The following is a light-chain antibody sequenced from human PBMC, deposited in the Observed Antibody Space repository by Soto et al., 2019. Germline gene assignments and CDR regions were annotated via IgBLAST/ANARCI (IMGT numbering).Light chain of an antibody. CDR1: SSNIGAGYD. CDR2: GNS. Sequence: QSVLTQPPSVSGAPGQRVTISCTGSSSNIGAGYDVHWYQQLPGTAPKLLIYGNSNRPSGVPDRFSGSKSGAERYLTISSLHSEDEADYYCQTWGTGIHWVFGGGTKLTVL. V-gene: IGLV1-40*01. CDR3: QTWGTGIHWV. J-gene: IGLJ3*02.